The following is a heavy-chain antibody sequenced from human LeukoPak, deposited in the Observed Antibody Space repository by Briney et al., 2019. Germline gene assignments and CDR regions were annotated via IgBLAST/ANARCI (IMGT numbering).Heavy chain of an antibody. CDR2: IGRSGSMI. CDR3: ARDSMSRYSGSVEAFDI. D-gene: IGHD1-26*01. CDR1: GFTFSSYE. Sequence: PGGSLRLSCAASGFTFSSYEMNWVRQAPGKGLEWVSYIGRSGSMIYYADSVKGRFTISRDNAKSSLYLQMNSLRAEDTAVYYCARDSMSRYSGSVEAFDIWGQGTMVTVSS. V-gene: IGHV3-48*03. J-gene: IGHJ3*02.